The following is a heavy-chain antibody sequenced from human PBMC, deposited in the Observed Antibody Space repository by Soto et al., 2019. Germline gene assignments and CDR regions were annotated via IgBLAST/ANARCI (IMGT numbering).Heavy chain of an antibody. D-gene: IGHD3-22*01. CDR3: ASTYYYDSSGYYAGPFYYYYGMDV. J-gene: IGHJ6*02. V-gene: IGHV3-66*01. CDR2: IYIGGST. CDR1: GITVSISY. Sequence: GSLRLSCAASGITVSISYMTWVRQAPGKGLEWVSVIYIGGSTYYADSVRGRFTISRDNSKNTLYLQMNSLRAEDTAVYYCASTYYYDSSGYYAGPFYYYYGMDVWGQGTTVTVSS.